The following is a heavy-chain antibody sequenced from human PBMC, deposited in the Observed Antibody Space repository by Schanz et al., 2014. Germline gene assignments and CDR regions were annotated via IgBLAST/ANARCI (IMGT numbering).Heavy chain of an antibody. V-gene: IGHV1-18*01. Sequence: QVQLVQSGAEVKKPGASVKVSCKASGYTFTSHGISWVRQAPGQGLEWMGWITAYNGDTNYALKLQGRVTMTTDTSTGTAYMELRCLRSDDTALYDCTRGRYSYALSAFDIWGQGTMVTVSS. CDR1: GYTFTSHG. CDR2: ITAYNGDT. J-gene: IGHJ3*02. CDR3: TRGRYSYALSAFDI. D-gene: IGHD5-18*01.